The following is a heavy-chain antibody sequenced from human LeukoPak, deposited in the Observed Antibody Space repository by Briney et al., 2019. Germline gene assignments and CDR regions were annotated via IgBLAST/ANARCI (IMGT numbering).Heavy chain of an antibody. J-gene: IGHJ4*02. V-gene: IGHV3-64D*06. Sequence: GGSLRLSCAASGFTFSSYAMYWVRQAPGKGLEYVSGISSNGGSTYYADSVKGRFTISRDNSKNTLYLQMSSLRAEDTAVYYCVKRGSSEFDYWGQGTLVTVSS. CDR3: VKRGSSEFDY. D-gene: IGHD2-2*01. CDR2: ISSNGGST. CDR1: GFTFSSYA.